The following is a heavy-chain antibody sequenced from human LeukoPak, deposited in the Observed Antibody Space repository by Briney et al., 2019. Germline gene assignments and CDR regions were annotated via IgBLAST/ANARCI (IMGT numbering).Heavy chain of an antibody. CDR3: AKDFVVVPPAKSEPGGY. CDR1: GFTFSSYG. Sequence: GGSLRLSCAASGFTFSSYGMHWVRQAPVKGLEWVAVISYDGSNKYYADSVKGRFTISRDNSKNTLYLQMNSLRAEDTAVYYCAKDFVVVPPAKSEPGGYWGQGTLVTVSS. CDR2: ISYDGSNK. J-gene: IGHJ4*02. V-gene: IGHV3-30*18. D-gene: IGHD2-2*01.